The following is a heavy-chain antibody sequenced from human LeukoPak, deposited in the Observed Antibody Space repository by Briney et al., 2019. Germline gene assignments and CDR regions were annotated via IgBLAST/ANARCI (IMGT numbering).Heavy chain of an antibody. CDR2: IKQDGSEK. J-gene: IGHJ6*03. CDR1: GFTFSSYW. D-gene: IGHD3-16*01. V-gene: IGHV3-7*01. CDR3: ARDPYNGDYGDFYYYYMDV. Sequence: PGGSLRLSCAASGFTFSSYWMSWVRQAPGKGLEWVANIKQDGSEKYYVDSVKGRFTISRDNAKNSLYLHLNSLRGEDTAIYYCARDPYNGDYGDFYYYYMDVWGKGTTVTISS.